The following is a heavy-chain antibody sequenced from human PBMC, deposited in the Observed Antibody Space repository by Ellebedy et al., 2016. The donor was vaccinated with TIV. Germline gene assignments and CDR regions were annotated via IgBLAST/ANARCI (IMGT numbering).Heavy chain of an antibody. CDR1: GFTFNNAR. V-gene: IGHV3-23*01. Sequence: PGGSLRLSCAASGFTFNNARTSWVLYPPGKGMDWMSTISGSGGSTYYADSVKGRFTISRDNSKNTLFLQMNSLRAEDTAVYYCAKDRGAGTGTTSDYWGQGTLVTVSS. D-gene: IGHD4-17*01. CDR3: AKDRGAGTGTTSDY. J-gene: IGHJ4*02. CDR2: ISGSGGST.